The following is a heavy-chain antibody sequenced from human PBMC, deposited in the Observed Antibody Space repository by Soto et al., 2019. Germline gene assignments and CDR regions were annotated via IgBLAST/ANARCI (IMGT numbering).Heavy chain of an antibody. J-gene: IGHJ6*02. CDR2: IYYSGST. Sequence: ETLSLTCTVSGGSISSSSYYWGWIRQPPGKGLEWIGSIYYSGSTYYNPSLKSRVTISVDTSKNQFSLKLSSVTAADTAVYYCACIFSGGYGYGFYYYGMDVWGQGTTVS. V-gene: IGHV4-39*01. CDR1: GGSISSSSYY. D-gene: IGHD5-18*01. CDR3: ACIFSGGYGYGFYYYGMDV.